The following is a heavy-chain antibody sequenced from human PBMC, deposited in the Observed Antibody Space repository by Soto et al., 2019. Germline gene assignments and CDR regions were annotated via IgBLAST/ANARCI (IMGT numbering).Heavy chain of an antibody. J-gene: IGHJ4*02. Sequence: QITLKESGPTLVKPTQTLTLTCTSSGFSLTTGVAVAWIRQPPGKALEWLALIYWDDDKRYSPSLKSRLTITKDTSKNQVVLTMTNMDPVDTATYYCAHRWVGQQLGRDFDYWGQGTLVTVSS. CDR2: IYWDDDK. CDR1: GFSLTTGVA. CDR3: AHRWVGQQLGRDFDY. D-gene: IGHD6-13*01. V-gene: IGHV2-5*02.